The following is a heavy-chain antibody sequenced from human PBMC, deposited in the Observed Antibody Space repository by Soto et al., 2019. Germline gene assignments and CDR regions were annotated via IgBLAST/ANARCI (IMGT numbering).Heavy chain of an antibody. J-gene: IGHJ4*02. CDR1: GFTFSNYW. CDR2: IDHDGPT. CDR3: VRDSHGDY. Sequence: EVQLVESGGGLVQPGGSLRLSCAGSGFTFSNYWMHGVRQAPGKGLEWVSRIDHDGPTDYADSVRGRFTISRDNAENTLYLQMNSLRPEDTAVYYCVRDSHGDYWGQGTLVTVSS. V-gene: IGHV3-74*01.